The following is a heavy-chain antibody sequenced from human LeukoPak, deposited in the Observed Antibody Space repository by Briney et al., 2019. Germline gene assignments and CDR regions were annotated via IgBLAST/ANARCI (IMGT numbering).Heavy chain of an antibody. Sequence: SVKVSCKASGGTFSSYAISWVRQAPGQGLEWMGGIIPTFGTANYAQKFQGRVTITADESTSTAYMELSSLRSEDTAVYYCARGYDFWSGYYYYGMDVWGQGTTVTVSS. CDR2: IIPTFGTA. CDR1: GGTFSSYA. CDR3: ARGYDFWSGYYYYGMDV. J-gene: IGHJ6*02. D-gene: IGHD3-3*01. V-gene: IGHV1-69*13.